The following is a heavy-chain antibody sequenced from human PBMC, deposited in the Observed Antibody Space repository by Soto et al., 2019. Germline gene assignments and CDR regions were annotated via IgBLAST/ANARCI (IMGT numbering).Heavy chain of an antibody. D-gene: IGHD2-2*01. CDR1: GYTLTELS. Sequence: ASLKVSCKVSGYTLTELSMHWVRQAPGKGLEWMGGFDPEDGETIYAQKFQGRVTMTEDTSTDTAYMELSSLRSEDTAVYYCATVKYCSSTSCPKKSLGMEVWGQGTTVSVS. CDR2: FDPEDGET. J-gene: IGHJ6*01. V-gene: IGHV1-24*01. CDR3: ATVKYCSSTSCPKKSLGMEV.